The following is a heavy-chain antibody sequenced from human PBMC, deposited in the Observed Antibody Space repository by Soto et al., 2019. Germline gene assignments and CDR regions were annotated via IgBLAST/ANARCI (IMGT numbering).Heavy chain of an antibody. CDR2: INHSGST. D-gene: IGHD1-1*01. V-gene: IGHV4-34*01. CDR1: GGSFSGYY. CDR3: ARDQSWHDLVWWFDP. J-gene: IGHJ5*02. Sequence: PSETLSLTCAVYGGSFSGYYWTWIRQPPGTGLEWIGEINHSGSTNYNPSLKSRVTISVDTSTSTVYMELNSLTSEDTAVYYCARDQSWHDLVWWFDPWGQGTLVTVSS.